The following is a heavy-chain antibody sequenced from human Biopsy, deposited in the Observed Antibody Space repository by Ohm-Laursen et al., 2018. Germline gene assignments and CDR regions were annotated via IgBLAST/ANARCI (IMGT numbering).Heavy chain of an antibody. CDR3: AKRGVERGRPLAY. V-gene: IGHV1-69*01. J-gene: IGHJ4*02. Sequence: SSVKVSCKAFGGTFSSFGISWVRQAPGQGLEWMGEINSMFGTTNYAQTFQGRVTITADESTSTAYMEVSSLRSEDTAVYYCAKRGVERGRPLAYWGQGTLVTVSS. D-gene: IGHD1-1*01. CDR2: INSMFGTT. CDR1: GGTFSSFG.